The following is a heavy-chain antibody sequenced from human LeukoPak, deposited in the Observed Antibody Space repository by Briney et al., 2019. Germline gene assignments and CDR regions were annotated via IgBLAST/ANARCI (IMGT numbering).Heavy chain of an antibody. CDR2: ISAYNGNT. CDR1: GYTFTSYG. V-gene: IGHV1-18*01. D-gene: IGHD2-2*01. J-gene: IGHJ3*02. Sequence: ASVKVSCKASGYTFTSYGISWVRQAPGQGLEWMGWISAYNGNTNYAQKLQGRVTMTTDTSTSTAYMELRSLRSDDTAVYYCARDPELYCSSTSCYYFNSNDAFDIWGQGTMVTVPS. CDR3: ARDPELYCSSTSCYYFNSNDAFDI.